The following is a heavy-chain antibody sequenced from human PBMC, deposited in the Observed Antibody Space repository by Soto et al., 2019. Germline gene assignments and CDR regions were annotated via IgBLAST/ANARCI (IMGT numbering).Heavy chain of an antibody. J-gene: IGHJ6*02. V-gene: IGHV3-66*01. CDR1: GFTVSSNY. CDR2: IYSGGST. D-gene: IGHD1-26*01. CDR3: AREGLRYSYYYYGMDV. Sequence: EVQLVESGGGLVQPGGSLRLSCAASGFTVSSNYMSWVRQAPGKGLEWVSVIYSGGSTYYADSVKGRFTISRDNSKNTLYLQMNSLRAEDTAVYYCAREGLRYSYYYYGMDVWGQGTTVTVSS.